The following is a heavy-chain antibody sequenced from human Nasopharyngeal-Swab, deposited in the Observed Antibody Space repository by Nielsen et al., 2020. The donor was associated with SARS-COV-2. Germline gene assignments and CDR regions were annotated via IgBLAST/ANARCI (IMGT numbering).Heavy chain of an antibody. CDR2: IIPIFGTA. J-gene: IGHJ5*02. CDR1: GGTFSSYA. D-gene: IGHD2/OR15-2a*01. V-gene: IGHV1-69*13. Sequence: SVKVSCKAPGGTFSSYAISWVRQAPGQGLEWMGGIIPIFGTANYAQKFQGRVTITADESTSTAYMELSSLRSEDTAVYYCARDLNIVANAFDPWGQGTLVTVSS. CDR3: ARDLNIVANAFDP.